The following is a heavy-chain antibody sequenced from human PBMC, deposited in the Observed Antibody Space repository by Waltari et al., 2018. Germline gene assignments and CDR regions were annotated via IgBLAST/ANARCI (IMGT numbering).Heavy chain of an antibody. V-gene: IGHV1-8*03. CDR1: GYRFTNQD. J-gene: IGHJ6*03. CDR2: ISRDSGET. D-gene: IGHD1-1*01. CDR3: ARGTGVHYYYMDV. Sequence: QVQMVQSGAEVKKPGASVKVSCKASGYRFTNQDVNWVRQAPGQGLEWMGWISRDSGETGYAQKFQGRVSITRDTSTSTVYMELSSLRSEDTAVYYCARGTGVHYYYMDVWGKGTTVTVSS.